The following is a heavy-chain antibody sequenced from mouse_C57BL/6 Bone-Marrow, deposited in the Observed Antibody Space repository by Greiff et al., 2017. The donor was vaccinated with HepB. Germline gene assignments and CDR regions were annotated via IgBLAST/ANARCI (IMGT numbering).Heavy chain of an antibody. Sequence: EVQLQQSGAELVRPGASVKLSCTASGFNIKDDYMHWVKQRPEQGLEWIGWIDPENGDTEYASKFQGKATITADTSSNPAYLQLSSLTSEDTAVYYCTFYGNYPYFDYWGQGTTLTVSS. CDR3: TFYGNYPYFDY. CDR2: IDPENGDT. J-gene: IGHJ2*01. D-gene: IGHD2-1*01. CDR1: GFNIKDDY. V-gene: IGHV14-4*01.